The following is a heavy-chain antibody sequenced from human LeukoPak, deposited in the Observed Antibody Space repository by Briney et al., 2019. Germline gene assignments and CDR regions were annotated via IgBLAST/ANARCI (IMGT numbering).Heavy chain of an antibody. CDR3: ARHLGVVPAAMKGEKFDP. J-gene: IGHJ5*02. Sequence: ASVKVSCKASGYTFTGYYMHWVRQAPGQGLEWMGRINPNSGGTNYAQKFQGRVTMTRDTSISAAYMELSRLRSDDTAVYYCARHLGVVPAAMKGEKFDPWGQGTLVTVSS. V-gene: IGHV1-2*06. CDR2: INPNSGGT. CDR1: GYTFTGYY. D-gene: IGHD2-2*01.